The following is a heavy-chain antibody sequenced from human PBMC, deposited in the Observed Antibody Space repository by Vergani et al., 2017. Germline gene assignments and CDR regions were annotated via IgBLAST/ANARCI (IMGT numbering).Heavy chain of an antibody. CDR3: ARSRPYCTSGSCPAI. V-gene: IGHV4-61*02. Sequence: QVKLQESGPGLLKPSQTLSLTCTVSGESIRSGSHHWSWIRQPAGKGPEWIGHIHTGGSTDLNPPFKSRVSISVDTSKRQFSLKLNSVTVADTAVYYCARSRPYCTSGSCPAIWGQGTLVTVSS. CDR1: GESIRSGSHH. CDR2: IHTGGST. D-gene: IGHD2-15*01. J-gene: IGHJ4*02.